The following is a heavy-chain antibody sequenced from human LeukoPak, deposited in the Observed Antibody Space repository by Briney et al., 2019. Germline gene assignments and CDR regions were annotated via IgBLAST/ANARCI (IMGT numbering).Heavy chain of an antibody. CDR1: DFTFSSYS. D-gene: IGHD6-19*01. CDR2: ISSSGSTI. V-gene: IGHV3-48*04. Sequence: GGSLRLSCAASDFTFSSYSMNWVRQAPGKGLEWVSYISSSGSTIYYADSVKGRFTISRDNAKNSLYLQMNSLRAEDTAVYYCARSLRIKQWPNDYWGQGTLVTVSS. CDR3: ARSLRIKQWPNDY. J-gene: IGHJ4*02.